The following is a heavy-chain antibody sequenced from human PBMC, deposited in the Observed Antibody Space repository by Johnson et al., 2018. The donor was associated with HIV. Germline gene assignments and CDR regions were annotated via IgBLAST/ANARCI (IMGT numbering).Heavy chain of an antibody. CDR1: GFTVSSYY. V-gene: IGHV3-66*01. CDR2: LFSGGST. Sequence: VQLVESGGGLVQPGGSLRLSCAASGFTVSSYYMSWVRQAPGKGLEWVSVLFSGGSTYYADSVKGRFTISRDISKNTLHLQMNSLRAEDTAVYYCAREVYRAFDIWGQGTMVTVSS. CDR3: AREVYRAFDI. D-gene: IGHD2/OR15-2a*01. J-gene: IGHJ3*02.